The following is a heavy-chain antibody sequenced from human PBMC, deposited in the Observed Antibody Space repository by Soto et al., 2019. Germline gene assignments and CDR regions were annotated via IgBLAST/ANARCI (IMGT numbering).Heavy chain of an antibody. J-gene: IGHJ6*02. D-gene: IGHD2-2*01. CDR2: IIPIFGTA. Sequence: SVKVSCKASGGTFSSYAISWVRQAPGQGLEWMGGIIPIFGTANYAQKFQGRVTITADESTSTAYMELSSLRSEDTAVYYCARDRSRDGHNYGMDVWGQGTTVTVPS. CDR3: ARDRSRDGHNYGMDV. V-gene: IGHV1-69*13. CDR1: GGTFSSYA.